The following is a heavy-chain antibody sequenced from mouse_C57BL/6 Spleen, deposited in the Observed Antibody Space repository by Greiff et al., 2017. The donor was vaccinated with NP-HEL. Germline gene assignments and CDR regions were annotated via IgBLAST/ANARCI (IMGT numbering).Heavy chain of an antibody. V-gene: IGHV5-4*01. D-gene: IGHD2-4*01. CDR3: AREERSEYEGFAY. CDR1: GFTFSSYA. Sequence: EVKLVESGGGLVKPGGSLKLSCAASGFTFSSYAMSWVRQTPEKRLEWVATISDGGSYTYYPDNVKGRFTISRDNAKNNLYLQMSHLKSEDTAMYYSAREERSEYEGFAYWGQGTLGTVSA. J-gene: IGHJ3*01. CDR2: ISDGGSYT.